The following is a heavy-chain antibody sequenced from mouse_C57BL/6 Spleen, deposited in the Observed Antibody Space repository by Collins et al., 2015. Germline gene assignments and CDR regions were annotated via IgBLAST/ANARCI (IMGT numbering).Heavy chain of an antibody. V-gene: IGHV1-26*01. CDR1: GYTFTDYY. D-gene: IGHD1-1*01. CDR2: INPNNGGT. Sequence: EVQLQQSGPELVKPGASVKISCKASGYTFTDYYMNWVKQSHGKSLEWIGDINPNNGGTSYNQKFKGKATLTVDKSSSTAYMELRSLTSEDSAVYYCAREGKDLLGYFDVWGTGTTVTVSS. J-gene: IGHJ1*03. CDR3: AREGKDLLGYFDV.